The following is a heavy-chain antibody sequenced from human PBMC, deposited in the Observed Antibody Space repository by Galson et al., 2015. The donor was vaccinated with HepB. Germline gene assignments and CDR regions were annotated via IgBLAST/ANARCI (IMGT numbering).Heavy chain of an antibody. CDR3: ARAAGDSSTYANDY. Sequence: SETLSLTCAVSGVSISSSLYYWGWIRQSPEKGLEWIGSIYYTGNTYYKSSLKSRVTISADMSKNQFSLKVNSVTAADTAVYYCARAAGDSSTYANDYWGQGALVTVSS. D-gene: IGHD5-18*01. CDR1: GVSISSSLYY. V-gene: IGHV4-39*07. J-gene: IGHJ4*02. CDR2: IYYTGNT.